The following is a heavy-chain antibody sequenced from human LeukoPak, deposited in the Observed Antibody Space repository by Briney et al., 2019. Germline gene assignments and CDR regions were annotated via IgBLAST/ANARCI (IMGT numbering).Heavy chain of an antibody. CDR1: GGSISSSSYY. V-gene: IGHV4-39*01. Sequence: PSETLSLTCTVSGGSISSSSYYWGWIRQPPGPGMEWIGSISYSGSTYYHPSLKSRLTISVDTSKNQFSLKLRSVTAADTAVYYCARHGSKGLDVFDIWGQGTMVTVS. J-gene: IGHJ3*02. CDR3: ARHGSKGLDVFDI. CDR2: ISYSGST.